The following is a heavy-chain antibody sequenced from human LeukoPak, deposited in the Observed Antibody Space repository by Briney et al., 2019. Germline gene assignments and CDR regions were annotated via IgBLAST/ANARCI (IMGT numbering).Heavy chain of an antibody. CDR3: ARDQGYTYGLDAFAI. CDR1: GFTFSSYS. D-gene: IGHD5-18*01. J-gene: IGHJ3*02. CDR2: LGTSVTAK. Sequence: QSGGSLRLSCAASGFTFSSYSMNWVRQAPGKGLEWVSSLGTSVTAKYYADSVKGRFTISRDNANNSLYLQMNSLRAEDTAAYYCARDQGYTYGLDAFAIWGRGTVVTVSS. V-gene: IGHV3-48*04.